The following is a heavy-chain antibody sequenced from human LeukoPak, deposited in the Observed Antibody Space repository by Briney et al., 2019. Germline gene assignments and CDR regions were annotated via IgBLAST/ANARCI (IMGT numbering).Heavy chain of an antibody. CDR3: ASYHIAVAGYYFDY. D-gene: IGHD6-19*01. Sequence: PSETLSLTCTVSGGSISSSSYYWGWIRQPPGKGLEWIGSIYYSGSTYYNPSLKSRVTISVDTSKNQFSLKLSSVTAADTAVYYCASYHIAVAGYYFDYWGQGTLVTVSS. J-gene: IGHJ4*02. CDR1: GGSISSSSYY. V-gene: IGHV4-39*01. CDR2: IYYSGST.